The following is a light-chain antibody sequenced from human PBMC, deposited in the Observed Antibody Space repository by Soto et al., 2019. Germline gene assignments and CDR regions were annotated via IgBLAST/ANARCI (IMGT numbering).Light chain of an antibody. CDR1: QSVSSSY. V-gene: IGKV3-20*01. Sequence: EIVLTQSPGTLSLSPGERATLSCRASQSVSSSYLAWYQKKPGQAPRLLIYGASSRATGIPDRFSGSGSGTDFTLTISRLEPEDVAVYYCQQYSSSPLTFGGGTKVEIK. CDR3: QQYSSSPLT. CDR2: GAS. J-gene: IGKJ4*01.